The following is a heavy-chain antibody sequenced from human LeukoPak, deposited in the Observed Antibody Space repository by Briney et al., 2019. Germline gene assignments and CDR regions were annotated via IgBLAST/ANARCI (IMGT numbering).Heavy chain of an antibody. D-gene: IGHD5-18*01. V-gene: IGHV3-23*01. J-gene: IGHJ5*02. CDR1: GFTFSSYA. CDR2: IGGSGGST. Sequence: GGSLRLSCAASGFTFSSYAMSWFRQAPGKGLEWVSAIGGSGGSTYYADSVKGRFTISRDNSKNTLYLQMNSLRAEDTAVYYCAKTLLAAMVNNWFDPWGQGTLVTVSS. CDR3: AKTLLAAMVNNWFDP.